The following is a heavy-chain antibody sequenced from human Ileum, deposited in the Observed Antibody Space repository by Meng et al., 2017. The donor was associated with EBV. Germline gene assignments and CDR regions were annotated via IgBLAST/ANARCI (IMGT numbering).Heavy chain of an antibody. CDR3: ARNVPGTSAYYD. D-gene: IGHD3-22*01. Sequence: QVRRPASGPGLVKPSATLSLTCAVPGYSISSTNWWGWIRQPPGKGLEWIGYIYYSGSTSYNPSLKSRVTMSVDTSKNQFSLNLNSVTAVDTAVYYCARNVPGTSAYYDWGQGTLVTVSS. V-gene: IGHV4-28*01. CDR2: IYYSGST. J-gene: IGHJ4*02. CDR1: GYSISSTNW.